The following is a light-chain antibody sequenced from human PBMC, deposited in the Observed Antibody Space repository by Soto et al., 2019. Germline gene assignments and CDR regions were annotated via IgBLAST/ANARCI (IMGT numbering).Light chain of an antibody. CDR1: PSISSW. V-gene: IGKV1-5*03. CDR2: KAS. CDR3: QQYNSYSRT. J-gene: IGKJ1*01. Sequence: DIQMTQSPSTLSASVGDRVTITCRASPSISSWLAWYQQKPGKAPKLLIYKASSLESVVPSRFSGSESGTELTLTISSLQADDFATYYCQQYNSYSRTFGQGNKVEIK.